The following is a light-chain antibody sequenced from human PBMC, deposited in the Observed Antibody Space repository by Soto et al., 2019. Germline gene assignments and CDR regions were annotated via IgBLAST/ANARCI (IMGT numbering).Light chain of an antibody. CDR2: GAS. V-gene: IGKV3-20*01. Sequence: EHVFTQSPSPPSLSPGGRDKLSFRARQSVSSHYLAWYQQKPGQAPRLLIYGASSRATGIPDRFSGSGSGTDFTLTISRLEPEDFAVYYCQQYGSSPPITFGQGTRLEIK. CDR3: QQYGSSPPIT. J-gene: IGKJ5*01. CDR1: QSVSSHY.